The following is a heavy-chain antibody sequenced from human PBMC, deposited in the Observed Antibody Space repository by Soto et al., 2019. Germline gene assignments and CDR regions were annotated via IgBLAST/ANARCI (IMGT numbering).Heavy chain of an antibody. V-gene: IGHV4-31*03. Sequence: QVQLQESGPGLVKPSQTLSLTCTVSGGSISSGGYYWSCIRQHPGKGLEWIGYIYYSGSTYNNPSLKSRVTITVDTSKNQFALKLSSVTAADTAVYYCARAALRAGDIWGRGTLVTVSS. CDR2: IYYSGST. J-gene: IGHJ2*01. CDR1: GGSISSGGYY. CDR3: ARAALRAGDI.